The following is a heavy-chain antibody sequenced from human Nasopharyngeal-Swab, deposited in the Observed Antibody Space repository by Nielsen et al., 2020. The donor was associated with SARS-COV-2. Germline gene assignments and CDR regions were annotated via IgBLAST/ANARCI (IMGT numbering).Heavy chain of an antibody. CDR3: TTVELGYCSSTSCRFIDY. J-gene: IGHJ4*02. Sequence: GESLKISCAASGFTFSNAWMSWVRQAPGKGLEWVGRIKSKTDGGTTDYAAPVKGRFTISRDDSKNTLYLQMNSLKTEDTAVYYCTTVELGYCSSTSCRFIDYWGQGTLVTVSS. D-gene: IGHD2-2*01. CDR2: IKSKTDGGTT. V-gene: IGHV3-15*01. CDR1: GFTFSNAW.